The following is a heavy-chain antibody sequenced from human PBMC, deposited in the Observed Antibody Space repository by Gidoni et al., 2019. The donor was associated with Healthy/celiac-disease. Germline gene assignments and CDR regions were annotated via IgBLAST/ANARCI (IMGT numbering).Heavy chain of an antibody. D-gene: IGHD6-19*01. Sequence: QLQLLESGPGLVKPSEPLSLTCPVPGGAISSSSYYWGWTRLPPGKGLEWIGSIYYSGSTYYNPSLKSRVTISVDTSKNQFSLKLSSVTAADTAVYYCARQGIAVAKYYFDYWGQGTLVTVSS. CDR2: IYYSGST. V-gene: IGHV4-39*01. CDR1: GGAISSSSYY. J-gene: IGHJ4*02. CDR3: ARQGIAVAKYYFDY.